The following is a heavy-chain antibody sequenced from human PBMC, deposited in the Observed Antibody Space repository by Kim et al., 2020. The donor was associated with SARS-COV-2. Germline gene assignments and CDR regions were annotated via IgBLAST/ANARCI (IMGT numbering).Heavy chain of an antibody. D-gene: IGHD2-21*02. CDR2: ISYDGSNK. V-gene: IGHV3-30*18. CDR3: AKLEYDGALVVTAIPSAFDI. Sequence: GGSLRLSCAASGFTFSSYGMHWVRQAPGKGLEWVAVISYDGSNKYYADSVKGRFTISRDNSKNTLYLQMNSLRAEDTAVYYCAKLEYDGALVVTAIPSAFDIWGQGTMVTVSS. J-gene: IGHJ3*02. CDR1: GFTFSSYG.